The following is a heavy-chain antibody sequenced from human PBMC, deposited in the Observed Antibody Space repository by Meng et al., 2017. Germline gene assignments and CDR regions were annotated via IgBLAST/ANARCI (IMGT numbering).Heavy chain of an antibody. V-gene: IGHV3-74*01. J-gene: IGHJ3*02. D-gene: IGHD6-13*01. Sequence: GGSLRLFCAASGFTFSSYWMHWVSQAPVKGLVWVSRINSDVSSTSYADSVKGRFTISRDNAKNTPYLHMNSLRAQDTPVYYCARVALAESSSGDWGAFDIWGQGTMVTVSS. CDR2: INSDVSST. CDR1: GFTFSSYW. CDR3: ARVALAESSSGDWGAFDI.